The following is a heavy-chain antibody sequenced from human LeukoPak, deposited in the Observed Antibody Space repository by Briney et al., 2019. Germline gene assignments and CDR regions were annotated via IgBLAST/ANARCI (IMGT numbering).Heavy chain of an antibody. CDR2: ISYDGSNK. J-gene: IGHJ4*02. V-gene: IGHV3-30*04. Sequence: PGGSLRLSCAASGFTFSSYAMLWVRQAPGKGLEWVAVISYDGSNKYYADSVKGRFTISRDNSKNTLYLQMNSLRAEDTAVYYCARGPYDSSGYYAYWGQGTLVTVSS. CDR3: ARGPYDSSGYYAY. D-gene: IGHD3-22*01. CDR1: GFTFSSYA.